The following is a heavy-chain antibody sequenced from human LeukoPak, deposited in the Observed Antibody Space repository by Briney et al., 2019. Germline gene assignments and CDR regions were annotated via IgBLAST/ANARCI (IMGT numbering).Heavy chain of an antibody. D-gene: IGHD5-18*01. Sequence: EASVKVSCKASGGTFSSYAISWVRQAPGQGLEWMGRIIPILGIANYAQKFQGRVTITADKSTSTAYMELSSLRSEDTAVYYCARDQGTAMGWDAFDIWGQGTMVTVSS. J-gene: IGHJ3*02. CDR3: ARDQGTAMGWDAFDI. CDR2: IIPILGIA. V-gene: IGHV1-69*04. CDR1: GGTFSSYA.